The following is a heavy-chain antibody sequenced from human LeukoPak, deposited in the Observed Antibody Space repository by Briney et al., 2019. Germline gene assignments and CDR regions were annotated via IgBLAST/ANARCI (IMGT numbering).Heavy chain of an antibody. D-gene: IGHD2-15*01. J-gene: IGHJ5*02. Sequence: GGSLRLSCAASGFTFSSYGMHWVRQAPGKGLEWVAVIWYDGSNKYYADSVKGRFTISRDNGENSVYLQMNSLRAEDTAVYFCARERSYCSGATCSLDLWGQGTLVTVSS. CDR2: IWYDGSNK. CDR3: ARERSYCSGATCSLDL. CDR1: GFTFSSYG. V-gene: IGHV3-33*01.